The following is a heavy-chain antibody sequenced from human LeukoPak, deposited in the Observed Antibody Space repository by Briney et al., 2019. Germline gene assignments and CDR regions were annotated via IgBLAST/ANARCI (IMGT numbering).Heavy chain of an antibody. CDR1: GFTFTSYD. V-gene: IGHV1-8*01. CDR3: ARGPGGVFDY. Sequence: ASVKVSCKASGFTFTSYDINWVRQASGQGLEWMGWMNPNNGNTGYAQKFQGRVTMTRNTSISTAYMELSSLRPEDTAVYYCARGPGGVFDYWGQGTLVTVSS. D-gene: IGHD3-10*01. J-gene: IGHJ4*02. CDR2: MNPNNGNT.